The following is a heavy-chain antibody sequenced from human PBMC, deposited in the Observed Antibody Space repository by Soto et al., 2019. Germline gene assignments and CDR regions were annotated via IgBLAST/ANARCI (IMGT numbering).Heavy chain of an antibody. V-gene: IGHV4-59*08. CDR2: VYRGGA. CDR1: GGSINSDY. J-gene: IGHJ4*02. D-gene: IGHD2-2*01. Sequence: QVQLQESGPGLVKPSETLSLTCTVSGGSINSDYWSWIRHAPGKGLEWIGYVYRGGANYNPSLKSRGTISIDTSKNQLSLNLTSVTAADTALYFWGKHWRTAAAVSHTFDYWGQGTLVTVSS. CDR3: GKHWRTAAAVSHTFDY.